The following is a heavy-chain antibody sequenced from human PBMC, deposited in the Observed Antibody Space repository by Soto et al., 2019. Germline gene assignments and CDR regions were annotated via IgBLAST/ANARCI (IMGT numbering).Heavy chain of an antibody. CDR3: ASYFWSGYYTSTYNWFDP. CDR2: IYYSGST. CDR1: GGSISSSSYY. Sequence: PSETLSLTCTVSGGSISSSSYYWGWIRQPPGKGLEWIGSIYYSGSTYYNPSLKSRVTISVDTSKNQFSLKLSSVTAADTAVYYFASYFWSGYYTSTYNWFDPWGQGTLVTVSS. J-gene: IGHJ5*02. V-gene: IGHV4-39*01. D-gene: IGHD3-3*01.